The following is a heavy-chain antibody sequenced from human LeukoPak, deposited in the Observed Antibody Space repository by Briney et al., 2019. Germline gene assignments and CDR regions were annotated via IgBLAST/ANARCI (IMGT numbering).Heavy chain of an antibody. D-gene: IGHD3-3*01. Sequence: ASVKVSCKASGYTFTNFGISWVRQAPGQGLEWMGWISAYNGNTKYAQKLQGRVTMTTDTSTSTAYMELRSLRSDDTAVYYCARDDHYGFWSDYYEGGDYWSQGTLVTVSS. J-gene: IGHJ4*02. CDR2: ISAYNGNT. CDR3: ARDDHYGFWSDYYEGGDY. CDR1: GYTFTNFG. V-gene: IGHV1-18*01.